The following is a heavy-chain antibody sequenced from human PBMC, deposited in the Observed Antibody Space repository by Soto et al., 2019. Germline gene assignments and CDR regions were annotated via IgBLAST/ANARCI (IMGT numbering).Heavy chain of an antibody. Sequence: QVQLVESGGAVVQTGRSLRLSCAASGFTFSTYGMHWVRQAPGKGLEWVAVISYDGSNKYYVDSVKGRFTISRDNSKNTLYLQMNSLRAEDTAVYYCAKDTSQMAAIGLLDYWDQGTQVTVSS. V-gene: IGHV3-30*18. CDR3: AKDTSQMAAIGLLDY. D-gene: IGHD6-19*01. J-gene: IGHJ4*02. CDR2: ISYDGSNK. CDR1: GFTFSTYG.